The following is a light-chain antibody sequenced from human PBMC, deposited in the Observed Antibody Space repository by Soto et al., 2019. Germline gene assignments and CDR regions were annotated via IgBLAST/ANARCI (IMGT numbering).Light chain of an antibody. J-gene: IGKJ1*01. Sequence: IALTQSPATLSLSPGERATLSCRASQSVRSHLAWFQQKPGQAPRLLIYGASSRATGIPDRFSGSGSGTDFTLTISRLEPEDFAVYYCQQYGNSPQTFGQGTKVDI. CDR3: QQYGNSPQT. CDR2: GAS. CDR1: QSVRSH. V-gene: IGKV3-20*01.